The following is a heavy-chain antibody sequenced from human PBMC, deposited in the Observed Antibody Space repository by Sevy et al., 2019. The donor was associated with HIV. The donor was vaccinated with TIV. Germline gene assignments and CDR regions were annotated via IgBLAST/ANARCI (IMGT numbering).Heavy chain of an antibody. CDR2: KSWNSGRI. Sequence: GGSLRLSCTGYGFTFDDHAMHWVRPAPGKGMGWVSGKSWNSGRIGYADSAKGRFTISRDNAKNSLYLQMNSLRPEDTALYYCAKEAHLRSYSSSELNDWGQGTLVTVSS. D-gene: IGHD6-13*01. V-gene: IGHV3-9*01. J-gene: IGHJ4*02. CDR1: GFTFDDHA. CDR3: AKEAHLRSYSSSELND.